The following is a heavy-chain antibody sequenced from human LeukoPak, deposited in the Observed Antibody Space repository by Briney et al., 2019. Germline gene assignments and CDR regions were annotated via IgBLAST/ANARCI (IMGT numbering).Heavy chain of an antibody. Sequence: PSETLSLTCTVSGGSISTYYWSWIRQPPGKGLEWIGYIYYSGSTNYNPSLKSRVTISVDTSKNQFSLKLSSVTAADTAVYYCARGPALLYSSSWYATRYYYGMDVWGQGTTVTVSS. CDR3: ARGPALLYSSSWYATRYYYGMDV. D-gene: IGHD6-13*01. CDR2: IYYSGST. J-gene: IGHJ6*02. V-gene: IGHV4-59*12. CDR1: GGSISTYY.